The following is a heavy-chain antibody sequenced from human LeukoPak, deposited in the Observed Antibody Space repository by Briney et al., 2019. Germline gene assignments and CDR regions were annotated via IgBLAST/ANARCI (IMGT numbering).Heavy chain of an antibody. Sequence: PSETLSLTCTVSGGSISSHYWSWIRQPPGKGLEWVGYIYYSGSTNYNPSLKSRGSISVDTSKNQFPLKLGSVTAADTAGYYCARSQQYYDFWSGYYRYFDYWGQGTLVSVSS. J-gene: IGHJ4*02. CDR3: ARSQQYYDFWSGYYRYFDY. V-gene: IGHV4-59*11. D-gene: IGHD3-3*01. CDR1: GGSISSHY. CDR2: IYYSGST.